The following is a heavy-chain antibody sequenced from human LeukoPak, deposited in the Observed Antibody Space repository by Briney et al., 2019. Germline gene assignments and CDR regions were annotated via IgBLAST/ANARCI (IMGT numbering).Heavy chain of an antibody. CDR3: ARNTAVATSRSWFGP. V-gene: IGHV4-59*08. Sequence: SETLSLTCTVSGGSVTNCYWSWIRQHPGKGLEWIGYSDYSGSSTYNPSLKSRVTMSVDTSKNQLSLRLSSVTAADTAVYYCARNTAVATSRSWFGPWGQGTLVTVSS. CDR1: GGSVTNCY. CDR2: SDYSGSS. D-gene: IGHD6-19*01. J-gene: IGHJ5*02.